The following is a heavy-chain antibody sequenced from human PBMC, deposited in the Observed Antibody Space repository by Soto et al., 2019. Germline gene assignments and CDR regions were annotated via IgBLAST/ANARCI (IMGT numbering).Heavy chain of an antibody. CDR3: ARERVVTTVTARNDFDY. J-gene: IGHJ4*02. CDR2: INPSGGST. V-gene: IGHV1-46*01. CDR1: GYTFTSYY. D-gene: IGHD4-17*01. Sequence: ASVKVSCKASGYTFTSYYMHWVRQAPGQGLEWMGIINPSGGSTSYAQKFQGRVTMTRDTSTSTVYMELSSLRSEDTAVYYCARERVVTTVTARNDFDYWGQGTLVTVSS.